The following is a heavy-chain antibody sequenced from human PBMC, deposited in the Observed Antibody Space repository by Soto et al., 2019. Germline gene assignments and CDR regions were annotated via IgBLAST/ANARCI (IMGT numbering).Heavy chain of an antibody. Sequence: QLHLIQSGAEVKKPGASVRVSCKASGYSFTGYYIHWVRQAPGQGLEWMGWINPNSGGANYAQKFQGMVTMTRDTSTTTAYMELSRLRSNDTAVFYCARSSALTISGVGGMDVWGQGATVTVSS. V-gene: IGHV1-2*02. D-gene: IGHD3-3*01. CDR1: GYSFTGYY. CDR3: ARSSALTISGVGGMDV. CDR2: INPNSGGA. J-gene: IGHJ6*02.